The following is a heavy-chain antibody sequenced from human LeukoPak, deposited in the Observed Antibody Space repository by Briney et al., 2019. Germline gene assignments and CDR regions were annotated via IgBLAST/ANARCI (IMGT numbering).Heavy chain of an antibody. CDR2: ISYDGSNK. CDR1: GFTFSSYA. Sequence: GGSLRLSCAASGFTFSSYAMHWVRQAPGKGLEWVAIISYDGSNKYYADSVRGRFTISRDNSKNTLYLQMNSLRAEDTAVYYCARDLGCSSTRCFRGPYYYYYLDVWGKGTTVTVSS. J-gene: IGHJ6*03. CDR3: ARDLGCSSTRCFRGPYYYYYLDV. V-gene: IGHV3-30-3*01. D-gene: IGHD2-2*01.